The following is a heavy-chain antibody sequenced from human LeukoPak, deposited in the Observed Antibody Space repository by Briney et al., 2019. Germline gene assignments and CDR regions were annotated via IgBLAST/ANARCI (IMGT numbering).Heavy chain of an antibody. Sequence: SETLSLTCTVSGGSISSGGYSWSWIRQPPGKGLEWIGYIYHSGSTYYNPSLKSRVTISVDRSKNQFSLKLSSVTAADTAVYYCARFMITFGGVIDDAFDIWGQGTMVTVSS. CDR1: GGSISSGGYS. CDR3: ARFMITFGGVIDDAFDI. D-gene: IGHD3-16*02. V-gene: IGHV4-30-2*01. J-gene: IGHJ3*02. CDR2: IYHSGST.